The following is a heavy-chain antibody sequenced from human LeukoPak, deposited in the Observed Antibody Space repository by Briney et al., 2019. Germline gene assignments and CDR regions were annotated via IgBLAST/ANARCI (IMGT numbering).Heavy chain of an antibody. CDR3: ARDAGSGWPIDY. Sequence: SETLSLTCTVSGVSISSYYWSWIRQPPGKGLEWIGYIYYSGSTNYNPSLKSRVTISVDTSKNQFSLKLSSVTAADTAVYYCARDAGSGWPIDYWGQGTLVTVSS. CDR1: GVSISSYY. V-gene: IGHV4-59*01. CDR2: IYYSGST. D-gene: IGHD6-19*01. J-gene: IGHJ4*02.